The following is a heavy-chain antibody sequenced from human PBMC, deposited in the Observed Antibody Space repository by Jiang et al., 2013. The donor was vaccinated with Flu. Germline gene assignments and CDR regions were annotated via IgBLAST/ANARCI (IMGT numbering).Heavy chain of an antibody. D-gene: IGHD2-2*01. CDR3: ARQCSTTSCYAKSDMDV. V-gene: IGHV1-69*02. J-gene: IGHJ6*03. CDR1: GGTFSSYS. Sequence: GAEVKKPGSSVKVSCKASGGTFSSYSISWVRQAPGQGLEWMGRSVPMLGMTNYAQMFQGRVTITADMSTSTAYMELRGLRSDDTAVYYCARQCSTTSCYAKSDMDVWGRGTXVSVSS. CDR2: SVPMLGMT.